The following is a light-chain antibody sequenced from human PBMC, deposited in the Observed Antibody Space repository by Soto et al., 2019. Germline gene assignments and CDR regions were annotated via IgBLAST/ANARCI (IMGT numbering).Light chain of an antibody. V-gene: IGLV2-14*03. CDR2: DVS. CDR3: SSHRRSNTPCVV. J-gene: IGLJ2*01. CDR1: SSDVGGYNL. Sequence: QSALTQPASVSGSPGQSITISCTGTSSDVGGYNLVSWYQHHPGKAPKIMIYDVSYRPSGVSDRFSGSKSGNTASLTISGLQAEDEADYYCSSHRRSNTPCVVFGGGTKLTVL.